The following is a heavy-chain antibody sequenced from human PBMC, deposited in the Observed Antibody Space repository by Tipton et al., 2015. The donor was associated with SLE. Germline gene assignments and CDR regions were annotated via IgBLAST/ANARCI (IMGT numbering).Heavy chain of an antibody. CDR1: GFTFSTYA. V-gene: IGHV3-21*01. J-gene: IGHJ4*02. CDR2: ISSGSSYI. CDR3: ARRDCSGGSCFFAF. Sequence: SGFTFSTYAMSWVRQAPGKGLEWVSSISSGSSYIYYADSVKGRFTISRDNAKNSLSLQMNSLRAEDTAIYYCARRDCSGGSCFFAFWGQGTLVTVSS. D-gene: IGHD2-15*01.